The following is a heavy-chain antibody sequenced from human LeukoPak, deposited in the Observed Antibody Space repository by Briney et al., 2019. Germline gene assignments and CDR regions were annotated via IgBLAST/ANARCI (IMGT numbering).Heavy chain of an antibody. D-gene: IGHD5-12*01. CDR2: IYHSGST. J-gene: IGHJ6*02. CDR1: GGSISSSNW. CDR3: ARAGGYDSWSYYYYYGMDV. V-gene: IGHV4-4*02. Sequence: PSGTLSLTCAVSGGSISSSNWWSWVRQPPGKGLEWIGEIYHSGSTNYNPSLKSRVTISVDTSKNQFSLKLSSVTAADTAVYYCARAGGYDSWSYYYYYGMDVWGQGTTVTVSS.